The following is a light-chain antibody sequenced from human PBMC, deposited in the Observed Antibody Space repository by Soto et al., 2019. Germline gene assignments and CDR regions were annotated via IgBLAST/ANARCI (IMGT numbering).Light chain of an antibody. J-gene: IGKJ1*01. V-gene: IGKV3-20*01. Sequence: EIVLTQSPGTLSLSPGEETTLSCRASQSINSNYLAWYQQKPGQAPRLLIYGASSRATGIPDRFSGSGSGTDYTLTISRLEPDDFAVYYCQQYGYPPRTFGQGTKVEI. CDR1: QSINSNY. CDR3: QQYGYPPRT. CDR2: GAS.